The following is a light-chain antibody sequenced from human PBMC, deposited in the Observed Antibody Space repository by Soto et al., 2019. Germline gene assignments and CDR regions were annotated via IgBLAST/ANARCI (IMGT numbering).Light chain of an antibody. J-gene: IGLJ3*02. Sequence: QSVLTQPPSVSGAPGQRVTISCTGSSSNIGAGYDVHWYQQLPGTAPKLLIYGNSNRPSGVPDRFSGSKSVTSASLAITGLQAEDEAEYYCQSYDSSLSGWVFGGGTKLTVL. V-gene: IGLV1-40*01. CDR3: QSYDSSLSGWV. CDR1: SSNIGAGYD. CDR2: GNS.